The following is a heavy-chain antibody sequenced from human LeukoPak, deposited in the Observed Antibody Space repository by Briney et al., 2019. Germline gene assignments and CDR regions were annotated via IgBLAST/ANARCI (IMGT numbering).Heavy chain of an antibody. V-gene: IGHV3-23*01. CDR3: TTTFFPGMDV. CDR2: ISGSGGST. Sequence: GGSLRLSCAASGFTFSSYGMSWVRQAPGKGLEWVSAISGSGGSTYYADSVKGRFTISRDNSKNTLYLQMNSLKTEDTAVYYCTTTFFPGMDVWGKGTTVTISS. J-gene: IGHJ6*03. CDR1: GFTFSSYG. D-gene: IGHD1-1*01.